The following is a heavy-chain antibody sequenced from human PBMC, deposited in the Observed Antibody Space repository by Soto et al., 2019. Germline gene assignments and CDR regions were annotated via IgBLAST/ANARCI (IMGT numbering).Heavy chain of an antibody. CDR1: GDSVSSASVA. J-gene: IGHJ5*01. V-gene: IGHV6-1*01. Sequence: PSQTLSLTCALPGDSVSSASVAWNWIRQSPSRGLEWLGRTYYRSKWYNDYAVSVKSRLTINPDTSKNQFSLQLNSVTPEDTAVYYCARTLAYCSSTSCYAAWFDSWGQGTLVTVSS. CDR3: ARTLAYCSSTSCYAAWFDS. CDR2: TYYRSKWYN. D-gene: IGHD2-2*01.